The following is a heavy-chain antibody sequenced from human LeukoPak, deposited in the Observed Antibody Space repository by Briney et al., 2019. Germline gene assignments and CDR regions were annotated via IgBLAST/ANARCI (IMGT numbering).Heavy chain of an antibody. CDR3: AKAPSYSSSWYAVY. CDR1: GFTFSSYA. V-gene: IGHV3-23*01. D-gene: IGHD6-13*01. J-gene: IGHJ4*02. Sequence: PGGSLRLSCAASGFTFSSYAMSWVSQAPGKGLEWVSAISGSGGSTYYADSVKGRFTISRDNSKNTLYLQMNSLRAEDTAVYYCAKAPSYSSSWYAVYWGQGTLVTVSS. CDR2: ISGSGGST.